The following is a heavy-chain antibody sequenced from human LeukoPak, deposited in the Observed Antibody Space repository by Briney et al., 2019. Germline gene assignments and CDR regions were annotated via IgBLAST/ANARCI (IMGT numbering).Heavy chain of an antibody. CDR2: IYYSGNT. CDR1: GAPFSSSISSYY. CDR3: ARVGGSSSPVYYYMDV. J-gene: IGHJ6*03. V-gene: IGHV4-59*01. D-gene: IGHD6-6*01. Sequence: KPSETLSLTCTVSGAPFSSSISSYYWSWIRQPPGKGLERVGYIYYSGNTKYNPSLKSRVTTSVDTSKNQFSLKLSSVTAADTAVYYCARVGGSSSPVYYYMDVWGKGTTVTVSS.